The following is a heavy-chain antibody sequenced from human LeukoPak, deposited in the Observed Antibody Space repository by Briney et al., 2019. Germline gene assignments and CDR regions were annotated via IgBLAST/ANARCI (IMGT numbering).Heavy chain of an antibody. CDR1: GFTFSSYS. D-gene: IGHD6-19*01. CDR3: ASYSSGWYSPNWFDP. V-gene: IGHV3-21*01. Sequence: NPGGSLRLSCAASGFTFSSYSMNWVRQAPGKGLEWVSSISSSSSYIYYADSVKGRFTISRDNAKNSLYLQMNSLRAEDTAVYYCASYSSGWYSPNWFDPWGQGTLVTVSS. CDR2: ISSSSSYI. J-gene: IGHJ5*02.